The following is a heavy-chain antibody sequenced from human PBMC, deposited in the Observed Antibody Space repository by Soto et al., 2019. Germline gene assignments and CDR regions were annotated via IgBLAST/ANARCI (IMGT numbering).Heavy chain of an antibody. CDR1: GYTFTSYG. Sequence: GASVKVSCKASGYTFTSYGISWVRQAPGQGLEWMGWISAYNGNTNYAQKLQGRVTMTTDTSTSTAYMELRSLRSDDTAVYYCARAYSSSSPYYYMDVWGKGTTVTVSS. D-gene: IGHD6-6*01. CDR2: ISAYNGNT. J-gene: IGHJ6*03. V-gene: IGHV1-18*01. CDR3: ARAYSSSSPYYYMDV.